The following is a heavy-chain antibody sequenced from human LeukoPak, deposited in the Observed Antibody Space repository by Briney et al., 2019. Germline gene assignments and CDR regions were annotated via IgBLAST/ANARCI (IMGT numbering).Heavy chain of an antibody. CDR1: GYSISSGYY. V-gene: IGHV4-38-2*02. Sequence: PSETLSLTCTVSGYSISSGYYWGWIRRPPGKGLEWIGSIYHSGSTYYNPSLKSRVTISVDTSKNQFSLKLSSVTAADTAVYYCARTVEVATITNYWGQGTLVTVSS. CDR3: ARTVEVATITNY. CDR2: IYHSGST. J-gene: IGHJ4*02. D-gene: IGHD5-12*01.